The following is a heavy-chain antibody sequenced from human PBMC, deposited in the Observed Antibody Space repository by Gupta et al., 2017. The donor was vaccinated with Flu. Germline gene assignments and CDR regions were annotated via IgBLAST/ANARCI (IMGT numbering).Heavy chain of an antibody. D-gene: IGHD3-9*01. J-gene: IGHJ6*03. Sequence: QVQLVQSGGGLVNPGASLGLSCVASGFPFPAHFMSWLRQAPGKGPEWVAYVTSSGRDVYYADSVKGRFTVTRDNARNSVFLHMHSVRAEDTAIYYCARDRRDLDKGYYYYYMDVWGKGATVTVSS. CDR2: VTSSGRDV. CDR3: ARDRRDLDKGYYYYYMDV. CDR1: GFPFPAHF. V-gene: IGHV3-11*01.